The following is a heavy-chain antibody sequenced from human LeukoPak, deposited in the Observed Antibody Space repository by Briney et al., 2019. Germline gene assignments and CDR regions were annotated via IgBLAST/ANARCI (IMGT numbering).Heavy chain of an antibody. Sequence: SETLSLTCTVSGGSMSTYYWTWIRQPPAKGLEWMGFIYYTGSTNYNPSLKSRVTKSVDTSNNQFSLKLSSVTAADTAVYYCAGMRITTPTVRTLDYWGQGTLVTVSS. D-gene: IGHD1-14*01. CDR3: AGMRITTPTVRTLDY. V-gene: IGHV4-59*01. CDR1: GGSMSTYY. J-gene: IGHJ4*02. CDR2: IYYTGST.